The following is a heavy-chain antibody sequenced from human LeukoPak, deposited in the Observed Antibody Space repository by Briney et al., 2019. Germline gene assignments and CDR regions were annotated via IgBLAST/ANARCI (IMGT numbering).Heavy chain of an antibody. J-gene: IGHJ6*02. Sequence: SETLSLTCTVSGYSISSTYYWGWIRPPPGQGLEWIGSIDHSGRTYYNPSLKSRVTISVDTSKNHFSPNLSSVTAADSAVYYCARVGVAGIRYYGVDVWGQGTTVTVSS. CDR1: GYSISSTYY. CDR2: IDHSGRT. CDR3: ARVGVAGIRYYGVDV. D-gene: IGHD6-19*01. V-gene: IGHV4-38-2*02.